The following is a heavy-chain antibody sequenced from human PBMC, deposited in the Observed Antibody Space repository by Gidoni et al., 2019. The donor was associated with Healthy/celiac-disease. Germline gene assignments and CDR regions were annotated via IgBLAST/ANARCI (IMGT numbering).Heavy chain of an antibody. D-gene: IGHD2-2*01. CDR1: GFTFAAYG. CDR3: ARGRGYCSSTSCYYFDY. J-gene: IGHJ4*02. CDR2: INWNGGST. Sequence: EVQLVESGGGVVRPGGSLRLSCAASGFTFAAYGMSWVRQAPGKGLEWVSGINWNGGSTGYADSVKGRFTISRDNAKNSLYLQMNSLRAEDTALYHCARGRGYCSSTSCYYFDYWGQGTLVTVSS. V-gene: IGHV3-20*01.